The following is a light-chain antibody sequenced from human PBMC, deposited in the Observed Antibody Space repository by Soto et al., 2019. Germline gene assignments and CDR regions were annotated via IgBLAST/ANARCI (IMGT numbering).Light chain of an antibody. CDR1: SSDVGGYTF. V-gene: IGLV2-11*01. Sequence: QSALTQPRSVSGSPGQSVTISCTETSSDVGGYTFVSWYQQRPCKAPKLMIYDVSKRPSGVPDRFSGSKSGKPASLTISGLQAEDEADYYCCSYSGTYIFAVLFGGGTKLTVL. CDR2: DVS. J-gene: IGLJ2*01. CDR3: CSYSGTYIFAVL.